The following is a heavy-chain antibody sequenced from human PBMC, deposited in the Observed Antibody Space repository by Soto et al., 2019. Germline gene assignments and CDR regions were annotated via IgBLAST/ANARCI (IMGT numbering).Heavy chain of an antibody. CDR1: GYTFTSYA. Sequence: GASVKVSCKASGYTFTSYAMHWVRQAPGQRLEWMGWINAGNGNTKYSQKLQGRVTITRDTSASTAYMELSSLRSEDTAVYYCARAVTMIVVNFDYWGQGTLVTVSS. V-gene: IGHV1-3*01. D-gene: IGHD3-22*01. CDR2: INAGNGNT. CDR3: ARAVTMIVVNFDY. J-gene: IGHJ4*02.